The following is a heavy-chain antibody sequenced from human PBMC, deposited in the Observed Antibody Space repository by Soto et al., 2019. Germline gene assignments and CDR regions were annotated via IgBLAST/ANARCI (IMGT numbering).Heavy chain of an antibody. CDR3: ATDLTAPGAFDI. CDR1: GYTFTGYY. J-gene: IGHJ3*02. V-gene: IGHV1-2*04. CDR2: INPNSGGT. D-gene: IGHD2-21*02. Sequence: ASVKVSCKASGYTFTGYYMHWVRQAPGQGLEWMGWINPNSGGTNYAQKFRGWVTMTRDTSISTAYMELSRLRSDDTAVYYCATDLTAPGAFDIWGQGTMVTVS.